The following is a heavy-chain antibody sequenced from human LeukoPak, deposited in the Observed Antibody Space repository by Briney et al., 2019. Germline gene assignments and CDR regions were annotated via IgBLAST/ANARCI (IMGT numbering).Heavy chain of an antibody. CDR1: GFTFSSYE. J-gene: IGHJ4*02. CDR3: ARVCQWLVRCFDY. V-gene: IGHV3-7*03. Sequence: GGSLRLSCAASGFTFSSYEMNWVRQAPGKGLEWVANIKQDGSEKYYVDSVKGRFTISRDNAKNSLYLQMNSLRAEDTAVYYCARVCQWLVRCFDYWGQGTLVTVSS. D-gene: IGHD6-19*01. CDR2: IKQDGSEK.